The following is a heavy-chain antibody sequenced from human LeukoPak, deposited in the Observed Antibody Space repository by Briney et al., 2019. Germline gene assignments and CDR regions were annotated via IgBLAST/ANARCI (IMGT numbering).Heavy chain of an antibody. CDR3: AMKFTGDYYYMDL. D-gene: IGHD1-14*01. CDR1: GFTFDRFG. J-gene: IGHJ6*03. Sequence: GGSLRLSCAGSGFTFDRFGMSWVRQVPGKGLEWVSGISRNADSTGYADSVKGRFTISRDNAKNSLTLQMNSLRDEDTALYYCAMKFTGDYYYMDLWGKGTTATVSS. CDR2: ISRNADST. V-gene: IGHV3-20*04.